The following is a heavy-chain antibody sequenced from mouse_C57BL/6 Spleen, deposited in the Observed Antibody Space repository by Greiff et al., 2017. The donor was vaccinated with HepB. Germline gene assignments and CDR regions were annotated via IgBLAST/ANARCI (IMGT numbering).Heavy chain of an antibody. CDR1: GFTFTDYY. V-gene: IGHV7-3*01. Sequence: EVMLVESGGGLVQPGGSLSLSCAASGFTFTDYYMSWVRQPPGKALEWMGFIRNKANGYTTEYSASVKGRFTISRDNSQSILYLQMNALRAEDSATYYSARYKGGRYWYFDVWGTGTTVTVSS. CDR3: ARYKGGRYWYFDV. D-gene: IGHD3-3*01. CDR2: IRNKANGYTT. J-gene: IGHJ1*03.